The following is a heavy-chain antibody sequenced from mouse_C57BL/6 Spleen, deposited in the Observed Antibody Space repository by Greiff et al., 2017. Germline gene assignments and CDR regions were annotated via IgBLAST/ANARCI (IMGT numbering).Heavy chain of an antibody. CDR1: GFNIKDDY. CDR3: TTRALYGSSYWFAY. Sequence: VQLKESGAELVRPGASVKLSCTASGFNIKDDYMHWVQQRPEQGLEWIGCIDTENGDTKYASKFQGKVTITADKSSNTVYLQLSSLTSEDTAVYYCTTRALYGSSYWFAYWGQGTLVTVSA. J-gene: IGHJ3*01. V-gene: IGHV14-4*01. CDR2: IDTENGDT. D-gene: IGHD1-1*01.